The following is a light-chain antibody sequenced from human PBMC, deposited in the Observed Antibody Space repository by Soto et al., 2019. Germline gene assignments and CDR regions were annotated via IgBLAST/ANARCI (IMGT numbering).Light chain of an antibody. CDR2: DAS. J-gene: IGKJ5*01. CDR1: QSVSTS. Sequence: IVMTPSPAPLSVSSGERSTLSCISIQSVSTSLAWYQQRPGQAPRLLIYDASYRATDIPTRFSGSGSGTDFTLTISSLEPEDFAVYYCQQRRSWPSTITFGQGTLLDIK. CDR3: QQRRSWPSTIT. V-gene: IGKV3-11*01.